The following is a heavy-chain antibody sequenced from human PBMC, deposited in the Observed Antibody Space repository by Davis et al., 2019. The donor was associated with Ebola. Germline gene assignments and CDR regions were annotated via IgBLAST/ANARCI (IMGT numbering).Heavy chain of an antibody. J-gene: IGHJ5*02. D-gene: IGHD2-2*01. V-gene: IGHV1-2*06. CDR3: VRGCSSISCFVPSWFDP. Sequence: ASVKVSCKASGYTFTGYYMHWVRQAPGQGLEWMGRINPNSGGTNYAQKFQGRVTMTRDTSISTAYMELSRLTSDDTAIYYCVRGCSSISCFVPSWFDPWGQGTLVTVSS. CDR2: INPNSGGT. CDR1: GYTFTGYY.